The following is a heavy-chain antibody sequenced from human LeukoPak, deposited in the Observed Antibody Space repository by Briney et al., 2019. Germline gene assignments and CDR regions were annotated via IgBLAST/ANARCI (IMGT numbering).Heavy chain of an antibody. CDR1: SGSIRSSGYS. D-gene: IGHD7-27*01. J-gene: IGHJ4*02. CDR3: ARDKTGIFDY. CDR2: IFSSGST. V-gene: IGHV4-30-4*07. Sequence: PSQTLSLTCAVSSGSIRSSGYSWSWIRQPAGKGLEWIGYIFSSGSTYYNPSPKSQITISIDTSKNQFSLKLNSVTAADTAVYYCARDKTGIFDYWGRGTLVTVSS.